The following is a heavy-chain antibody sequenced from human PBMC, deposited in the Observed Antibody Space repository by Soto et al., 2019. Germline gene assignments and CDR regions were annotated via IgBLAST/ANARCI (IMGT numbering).Heavy chain of an antibody. CDR3: AIPGAGDFDY. Sequence: KSSETLSLTCAVSGASISNTDWWSWVRQPPGKGLEWIGETYHSGTTNCDPSLKSRVTISLDKSKSLFSLTLTSLTAADTAVYYCAIPGAGDFDYWGQGTLVTVSS. D-gene: IGHD1-26*01. CDR1: GASISNTDW. J-gene: IGHJ4*02. V-gene: IGHV4-4*02. CDR2: TYHSGTT.